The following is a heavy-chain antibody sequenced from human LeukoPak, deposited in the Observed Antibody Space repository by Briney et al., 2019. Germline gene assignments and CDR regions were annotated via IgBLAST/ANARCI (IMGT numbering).Heavy chain of an antibody. CDR2: VNPNTGGT. Sequence: ASVKVSCKASGDTFTGYYFHWVRQAPGQGLEWMGFVNPNTGGTKFAQNFQGRVTMTRDTSITTTYLEVHSLTSDDTALYYCARAPAGGPLRSFDSWGQGSLVTVSS. V-gene: IGHV1-2*02. CDR3: ARAPAGGPLRSFDS. D-gene: IGHD6-13*01. J-gene: IGHJ5*01. CDR1: GDTFTGYY.